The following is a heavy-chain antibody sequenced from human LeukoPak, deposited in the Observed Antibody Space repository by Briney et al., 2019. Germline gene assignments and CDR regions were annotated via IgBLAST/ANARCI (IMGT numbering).Heavy chain of an antibody. CDR3: ARDRKRDDFWSSYYHWFDP. CDR2: ISSSSSSI. V-gene: IGHV3-21*01. CDR1: GFTFSTYS. D-gene: IGHD3-3*01. Sequence: GGSLRLSCAASGFTFSTYSMNWVRQAPGKGLEWVSSISSSSSSIYYADSVKGRFTISRDNAKKSLYPQMNSLRAEDTAVYYCARDRKRDDFWSSYYHWFDPWGQGTLVTVSS. J-gene: IGHJ5*02.